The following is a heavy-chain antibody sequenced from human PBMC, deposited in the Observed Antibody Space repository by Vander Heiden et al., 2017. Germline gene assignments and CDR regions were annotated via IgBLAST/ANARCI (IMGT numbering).Heavy chain of an antibody. D-gene: IGHD6-19*01. Sequence: QVQLVQSGAEVKKPGASVKVSCKASGNTFTTYDINWVRQAPGQGLEWMGWMNPANGNTGYAQTFQGRVTMTRSTSINTAYMELTSLRSDDTAVYYCARAGSGWYSDAFDIWGQGTLVTVSS. CDR2: MNPANGNT. V-gene: IGHV1-8*01. CDR1: GNTFTTYD. J-gene: IGHJ3*02. CDR3: ARAGSGWYSDAFDI.